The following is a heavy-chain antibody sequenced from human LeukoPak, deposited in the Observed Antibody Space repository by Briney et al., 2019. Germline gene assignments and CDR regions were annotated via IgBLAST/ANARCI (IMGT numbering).Heavy chain of an antibody. V-gene: IGHV4-34*01. Sequence: SETLSLTCAVYGGSFSGYYWSWIRQPPGKGLEWIGEINHSGSTNYNPSLKSRVTISGDTSKNQFSLKLSSVTAADTAVYYCARRGGATVTLRGKFDYWGQGTLVTVSS. D-gene: IGHD4-17*01. CDR3: ARRGGATVTLRGKFDY. J-gene: IGHJ4*02. CDR1: GGSFSGYY. CDR2: INHSGST.